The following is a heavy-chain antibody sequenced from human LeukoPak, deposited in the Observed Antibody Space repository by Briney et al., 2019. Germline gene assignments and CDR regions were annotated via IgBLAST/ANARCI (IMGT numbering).Heavy chain of an antibody. J-gene: IGHJ4*02. V-gene: IGHV3-30-3*01. D-gene: IGHD5-12*01. CDR1: GFTFSTYA. CDR2: ISYDESNK. Sequence: GGSLRLSCAASGFTFSTYAMHWVRQPPGKGLEWVSVISYDESNKYYADSVKGRFTISRDNSKNTLYLQMNSLRADDTAVYYCARRPVATTDRYFDYWGQGTLVTVSS. CDR3: ARRPVATTDRYFDY.